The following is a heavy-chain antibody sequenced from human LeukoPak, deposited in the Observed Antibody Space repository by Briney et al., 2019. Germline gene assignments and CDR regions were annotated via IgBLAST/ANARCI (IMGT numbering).Heavy chain of an antibody. Sequence: PSETLSLTCAVYGGSFSGYYWSWIRQPPGKGLEWIGEINHSGSTNYNPSLKSRVTISVDTSKNQFSLKLSSVTAADTAVYYCARSTRNFDYWGQGTLVTVSS. V-gene: IGHV4-34*01. CDR3: ARSTRNFDY. J-gene: IGHJ4*02. CDR1: GGSFSGYY. CDR2: INHSGST.